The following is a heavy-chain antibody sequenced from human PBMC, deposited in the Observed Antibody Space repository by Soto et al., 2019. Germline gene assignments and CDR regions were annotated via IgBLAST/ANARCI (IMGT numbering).Heavy chain of an antibody. CDR3: ARSWSRTTVADY. D-gene: IGHD4-17*01. CDR2: INQDGGEK. V-gene: IGHV3-7*03. Sequence: GPLRLSCAASGFTFNSYWMGWVRQAPGKGLEWVANINQDGGEKDYVDSVKGRFTISRDNAKNSLYLQMNSLRAEDTAVYYCARSWSRTTVADYWGQGTLVSVSS. CDR1: GFTFNSYW. J-gene: IGHJ4*02.